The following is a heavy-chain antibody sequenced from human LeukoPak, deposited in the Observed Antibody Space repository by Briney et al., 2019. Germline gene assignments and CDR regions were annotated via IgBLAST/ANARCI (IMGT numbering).Heavy chain of an antibody. CDR3: ARGYYGSGSNTFDP. J-gene: IGHJ5*02. CDR2: INHSGST. Sequence: PSETLSLTCAVYGGSFSGYYWSWIRQPPGKGLEWIGEINHSGSTNYNPSLKSRVTISVDTSKNQFSLKLSSVTAADTAVYYCARGYYGSGSNTFDPWGQGTLVTVSS. V-gene: IGHV4-34*01. CDR1: GGSFSGYY. D-gene: IGHD3-10*01.